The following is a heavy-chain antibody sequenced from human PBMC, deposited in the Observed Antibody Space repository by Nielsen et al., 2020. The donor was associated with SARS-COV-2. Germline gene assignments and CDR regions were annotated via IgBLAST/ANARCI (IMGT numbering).Heavy chain of an antibody. D-gene: IGHD3-10*01. CDR1: GFTFSSYA. Sequence: GESLKISCAAYGFTFSSYAMNWVRKAPGKGLEWVAVISYDGSNKYYADSVKGRFTISRDNSKNTLYLQMNSLRAEDTAVYYCARGVLWFGELLFSKADYWGQGTLVTVSS. CDR2: ISYDGSNK. V-gene: IGHV3-30-3*01. CDR3: ARGVLWFGELLFSKADY. J-gene: IGHJ4*02.